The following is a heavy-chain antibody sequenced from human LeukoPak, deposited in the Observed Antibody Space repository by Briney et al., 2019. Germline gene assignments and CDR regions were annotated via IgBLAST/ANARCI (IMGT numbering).Heavy chain of an antibody. Sequence: GGSLRLSCTTSGFTFTNYWMTWGCQAPGKGLEWVANINQDGSKKFYVDSVKGRFTISRDNAKNALYLQMNSLRAEDTGVYFCARGQPLTFWGQGTLVTVST. J-gene: IGHJ4*02. CDR3: ARGQPLTF. V-gene: IGHV3-7*01. CDR1: GFTFTNYW. CDR2: INQDGSKK.